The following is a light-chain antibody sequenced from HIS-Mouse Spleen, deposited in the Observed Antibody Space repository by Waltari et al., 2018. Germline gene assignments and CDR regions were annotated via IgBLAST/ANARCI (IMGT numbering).Light chain of an antibody. J-gene: IGKJ1*01. CDR3: QQNGSSRWT. CDR2: GAS. V-gene: IGKV3-20*01. Sequence: EIVLTQSPGTLSLSPGERATLSCRASQSVSSSYLAWYQQKPGQAPRLLIYGASSRATGSPDRFSGSGSGTDFTLTISRLEPEDFAVYYCQQNGSSRWTFGQGTKVEIK. CDR1: QSVSSSY.